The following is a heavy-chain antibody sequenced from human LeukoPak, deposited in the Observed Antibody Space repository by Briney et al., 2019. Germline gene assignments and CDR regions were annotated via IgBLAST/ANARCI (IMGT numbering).Heavy chain of an antibody. CDR1: GFTFSSYW. V-gene: IGHV3-7*01. J-gene: IGHJ4*02. CDR3: ARDTGGGYSCYDC. D-gene: IGHD5-18*01. CDR2: IKQDGSEK. Sequence: GGSLRLSCAASGFTFSSYWMTWIRQAPGKGLEWVANIKQDGSEKYYVDSVKGRFTTSRDNAKNSLYLQMNSRRAEDTAVYYCARDTGGGYSCYDCWGQGTLVTVSS.